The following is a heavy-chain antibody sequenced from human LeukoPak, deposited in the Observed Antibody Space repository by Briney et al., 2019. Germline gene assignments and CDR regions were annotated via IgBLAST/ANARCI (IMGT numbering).Heavy chain of an antibody. CDR3: ARETGDSYWYFDL. CDR1: GFALSTYW. D-gene: IGHD1-26*01. CDR2: IKQDGSET. J-gene: IGHJ2*01. Sequence: GGSLRLSCAASGFALSTYWMSWVRQVPGKGLEWLANIKQDGSETYFVDSVKGRFTISRDNAKNSLYLQMSSLTVEDSAVYYCARETGDSYWYFDLWGRGTPVPVSS. V-gene: IGHV3-7*01.